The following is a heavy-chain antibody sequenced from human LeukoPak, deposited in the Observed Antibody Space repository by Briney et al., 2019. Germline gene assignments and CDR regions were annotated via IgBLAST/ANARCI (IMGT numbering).Heavy chain of an antibody. D-gene: IGHD3-16*01. CDR2: INHSGST. CDR3: ARDLGY. V-gene: IGHV4-34*09. CDR1: GGSFSGYY. J-gene: IGHJ4*02. Sequence: PSETLSLTCAVYGGSFSGYYWSWIRQPPGKGLEWIGEINHSGSTNYNPSLKSRVTISVDTSKNQFSLKLSSVTAADTAVYYCARDLGYWGQGTLVTVSS.